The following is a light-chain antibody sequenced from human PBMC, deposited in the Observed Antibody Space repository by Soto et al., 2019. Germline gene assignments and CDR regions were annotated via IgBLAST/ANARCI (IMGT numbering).Light chain of an antibody. J-gene: IGLJ1*01. CDR1: SSNIGAGYD. CDR2: GNK. V-gene: IGLV1-40*01. CDR3: QSYDSSLSRV. Sequence: QSVLTPSPPVSGAPGQRGTISCTGSSSNIGAGYDVHWYQQLPGTAPKLLIYGNKNRPSGVPDRFSASKSGTSASLAIAGLQAEDEADYYCQSYDSSLSRVFGTGTKVTVL.